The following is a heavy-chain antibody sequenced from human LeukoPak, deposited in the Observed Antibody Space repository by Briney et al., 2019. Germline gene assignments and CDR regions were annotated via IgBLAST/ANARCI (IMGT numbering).Heavy chain of an antibody. CDR2: ICGGGSDT. CDR1: GYSFTSYW. Sequence: GGSLRLSCTGSGYSFTSYWIGWVRQMPGKGLEWVGVICGGGSDTRYSPSFQGRVTISADNSISTAYLQRSSLKASDTAMYYCAKRGIDGAADDYWGQGTLVTVSS. V-gene: IGHV5-51*01. D-gene: IGHD1-26*01. J-gene: IGHJ4*02. CDR3: AKRGIDGAADDY.